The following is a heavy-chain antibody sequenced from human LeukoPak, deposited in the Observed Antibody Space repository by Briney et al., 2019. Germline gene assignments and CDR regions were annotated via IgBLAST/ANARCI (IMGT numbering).Heavy chain of an antibody. D-gene: IGHD3-3*01. CDR1: GYTFTSYG. CDR3: ARSITIFGVVIIGVGQPPDY. Sequence: GASVKVSCKASGYTFTSYGISWVRQAPGQGLEWMGCITAYNGNTNYAQKLQGRVTMTTDTSTSTAYMELRSLRSDDTAVYYCARSITIFGVVIIGVGQPPDYWGQGTLVTVSS. CDR2: ITAYNGNT. V-gene: IGHV1-18*01. J-gene: IGHJ4*02.